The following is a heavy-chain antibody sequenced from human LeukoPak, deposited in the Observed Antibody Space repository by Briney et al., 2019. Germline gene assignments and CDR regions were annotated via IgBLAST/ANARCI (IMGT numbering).Heavy chain of an antibody. CDR1: GFTFSSYA. CDR2: ISGNGDNT. Sequence: GGSLRLSCAASGFTFSSYAMSWVRQAPGKGLEWVSAISGNGDNTYYADSVKGRFTISRDNAKNSLYLQMNSLRAEDTAEYYCARDMFFGVVIELWGQGTLVTVSS. V-gene: IGHV3-23*01. J-gene: IGHJ4*02. D-gene: IGHD3-3*01. CDR3: ARDMFFGVVIEL.